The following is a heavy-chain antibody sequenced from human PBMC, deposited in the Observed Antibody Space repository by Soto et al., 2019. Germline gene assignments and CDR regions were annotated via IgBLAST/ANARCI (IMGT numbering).Heavy chain of an antibody. V-gene: IGHV1-69*01. Sequence: QVQLVQSGAEVKKPGSAVKVSCKASGGTFTKYAMNWVRQAPGQGPEWMGGIIPIFDTPRYAQRSQGRVTITVDESTNTAYMDLSSLTFEDTAMYYCARSIGSGGVVGGFDYWGQGTLVTVSS. CDR1: GGTFTKYA. CDR2: IIPIFDTP. CDR3: ARSIGSGGVVGGFDY. D-gene: IGHD3-16*02. J-gene: IGHJ4*02.